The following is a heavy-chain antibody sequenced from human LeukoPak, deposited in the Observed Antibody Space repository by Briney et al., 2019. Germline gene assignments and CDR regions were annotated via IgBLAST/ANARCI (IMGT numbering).Heavy chain of an antibody. Sequence: SETLSLTCTVSSGSISSSSYYWGWIRQPPGKGLEWIGSIYYSGSTYYNPSLKSRVTISVDTSKNQFSLKLSSVTAADTAVYYCATLGVAAGLDYWGQGTLVTVSS. CDR1: SGSISSSSYY. V-gene: IGHV4-39*01. D-gene: IGHD2-15*01. CDR3: ATLGVAAGLDY. J-gene: IGHJ4*02. CDR2: IYYSGST.